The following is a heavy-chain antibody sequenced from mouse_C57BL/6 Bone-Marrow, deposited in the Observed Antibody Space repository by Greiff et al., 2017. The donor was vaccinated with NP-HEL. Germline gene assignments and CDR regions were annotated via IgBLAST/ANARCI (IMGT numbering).Heavy chain of an antibody. CDR2: ISSGGSYT. CDR3: ARHDYSKEAY. V-gene: IGHV5-6*01. CDR1: GFTFSSYG. D-gene: IGHD2-5*01. J-gene: IGHJ3*01. Sequence: EVKVVESGGDLVKPGGSLKLSCAASGFTFSSYGMSWVRQTPDKRLEWVATISSGGSYTYYPDSVKGRFTISRDNAKNTLYLQMSSLKSEDTAMYYCARHDYSKEAYWGQGTLVTVSA.